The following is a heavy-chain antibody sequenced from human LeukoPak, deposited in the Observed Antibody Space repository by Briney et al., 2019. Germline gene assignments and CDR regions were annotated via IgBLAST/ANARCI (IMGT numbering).Heavy chain of an antibody. J-gene: IGHJ6*03. Sequence: GGSLRLSCAASGFTFSSYSMNWVRQAPGKGLEWVSSISSSSSYIYYADSVKGRFTISRDNAKNSLYLQMNSLRAEDTAVYYCARVEQQLVSYYYYYYYMDVWGKGTTVTVSS. CDR1: GFTFSSYS. CDR3: ARVEQQLVSYYYYYYYMDV. V-gene: IGHV3-21*01. CDR2: ISSSSSYI. D-gene: IGHD6-13*01.